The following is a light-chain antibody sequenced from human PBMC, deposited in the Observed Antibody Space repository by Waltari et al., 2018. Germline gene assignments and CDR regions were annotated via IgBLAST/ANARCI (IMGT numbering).Light chain of an antibody. V-gene: IGKV3-20*01. CDR3: QKYVNLPAT. Sequence: EAVLTQSPGTLSLSPGERVTLSCRASESVSKYLAWYQQKPGQAPRLLIYHASIRATGIPDRFSGSGSGTDFSLTIRRLEPEDSAVYYCQKYVNLPATFGRGTKVEIK. CDR1: ESVSKY. J-gene: IGKJ1*01. CDR2: HAS.